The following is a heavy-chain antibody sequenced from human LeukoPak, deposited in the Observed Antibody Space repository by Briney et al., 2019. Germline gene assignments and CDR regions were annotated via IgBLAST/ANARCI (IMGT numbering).Heavy chain of an antibody. V-gene: IGHV4-61*01. CDR3: ARDRPYYYDSSGYNNWFDP. CDR1: GGSITTTSYY. J-gene: IGHJ5*02. CDR2: IYYSGST. D-gene: IGHD3-22*01. Sequence: PSETLSLTCTVSGGSITTTSYYWGWIRQPPGKGLEWIGYIYYSGSTNYNPSLKSRVTISVDTSKNQFSLKLSSVTAADTAVYYCARDRPYYYDSSGYNNWFDPWGKGTLVTVSS.